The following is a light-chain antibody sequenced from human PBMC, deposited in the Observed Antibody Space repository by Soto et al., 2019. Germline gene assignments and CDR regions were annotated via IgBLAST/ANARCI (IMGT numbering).Light chain of an antibody. J-gene: IGLJ1*01. Sequence: QSALTQPPSASGSPGQSVAISCTGTSSDVGGYNYVSWYQQHPGKAPKLMIYEVNKRPSGVPDRFSGSKSGNTASLTVSGLQAEDEADYYCSSYAGSSNVFGTWTK. CDR3: SSYAGSSNV. CDR2: EVN. CDR1: SSDVGGYNY. V-gene: IGLV2-8*01.